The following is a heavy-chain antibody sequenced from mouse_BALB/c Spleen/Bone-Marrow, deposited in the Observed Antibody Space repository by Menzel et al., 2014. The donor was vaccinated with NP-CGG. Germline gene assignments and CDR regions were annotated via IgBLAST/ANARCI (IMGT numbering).Heavy chain of an antibody. CDR2: ISSGSGYT. CDR3: TRQRNWDHYAMDY. Sequence: VQLKESGGDLVKPGGSLKLSCAASGFTFSTYGMSWVRQTPDKRLEWVATISSGSGYTYYPDSVKGRFTISRDNANNTLYLQMSSLKSEDTAMYYCTRQRNWDHYAMDYWGQGTSVTVSS. D-gene: IGHD4-1*01. J-gene: IGHJ4*01. V-gene: IGHV5-6*01. CDR1: GFTFSTYG.